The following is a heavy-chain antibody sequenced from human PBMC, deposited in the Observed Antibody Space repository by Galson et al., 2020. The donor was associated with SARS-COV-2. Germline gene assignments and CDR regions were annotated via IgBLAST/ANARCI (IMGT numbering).Heavy chain of an antibody. D-gene: IGHD5-12*01. V-gene: IGHV3-21*01. Sequence: GGSLRLSCAASGFTFSSYSMNWVRQAPGKGLEWVSSISSSSSYIYYADSVKGRFTISRDNAKNSLYLQMNSLRAEDTAVYYCASSVRWRWLQEISGRYYFDYWGQGTLVTVSS. CDR3: ASSVRWRWLQEISGRYYFDY. CDR1: GFTFSSYS. J-gene: IGHJ4*02. CDR2: ISSSSSYI.